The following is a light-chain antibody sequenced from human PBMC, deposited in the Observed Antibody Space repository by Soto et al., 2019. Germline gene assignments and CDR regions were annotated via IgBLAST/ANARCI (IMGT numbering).Light chain of an antibody. CDR2: GAS. CDR3: QQYHNWPPYT. V-gene: IGKV3-15*01. Sequence: EIAMTQSPATLSVSPGERATLSCRASQSVSTNLAWYQQKPGQAPRLLMYGASTRATGIPSRFSGSGSGTEFTLTISSLQSEDFAVYYCQQYHNWPPYTFGQGTKLEL. J-gene: IGKJ2*01. CDR1: QSVSTN.